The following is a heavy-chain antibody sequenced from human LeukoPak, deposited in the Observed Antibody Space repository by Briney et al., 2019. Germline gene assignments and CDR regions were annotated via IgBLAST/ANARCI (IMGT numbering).Heavy chain of an antibody. CDR1: GGSISGHY. Sequence: SETLSLICTVSGGSISGHYWHWIRQPPGKGLEWIGFSSTSGSSNSNPSLRSRVIVLMDTSKTRFSLRLNSVTAADTAVYFCARGLLGGFEIWGQGTVVTVSS. J-gene: IGHJ3*02. V-gene: IGHV4-4*09. CDR3: ARGLLGGFEI. CDR2: SSTSGSS. D-gene: IGHD1-26*01.